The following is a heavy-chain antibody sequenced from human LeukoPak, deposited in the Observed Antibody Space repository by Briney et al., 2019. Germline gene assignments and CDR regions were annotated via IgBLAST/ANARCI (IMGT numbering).Heavy chain of an antibody. V-gene: IGHV1-46*01. D-gene: IGHD6-13*01. J-gene: IGHJ4*02. CDR3: ARISPISAAAGSLGLDY. CDR1: GYTFTGYY. CDR2: INPSGGST. Sequence: GASVKVSCKPSGYTFTGYYMHWVRQAPGQGLEWMGIINPSGGSTSYAQKFQGRVTMTRDMSTSTVYMELSSLRSEDTAVYYCARISPISAAAGSLGLDYWGQGTLVTVSS.